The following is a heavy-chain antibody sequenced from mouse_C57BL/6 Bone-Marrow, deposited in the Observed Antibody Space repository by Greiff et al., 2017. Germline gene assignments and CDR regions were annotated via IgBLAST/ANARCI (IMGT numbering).Heavy chain of an antibody. V-gene: IGHV14-4*01. CDR3: TTRTVVKDY. D-gene: IGHD1-1*01. Sequence: VQLQQSGAELVRPGASVKLSCTASGFNIKDDYMHWVKQRPEQGLEWIGWIDPETGDTEYASKFQGKATITADTSSNTAYLQLSSLTSEDTAVYYCTTRTVVKDYWGQGTTLTVSS. CDR1: GFNIKDDY. J-gene: IGHJ2*01. CDR2: IDPETGDT.